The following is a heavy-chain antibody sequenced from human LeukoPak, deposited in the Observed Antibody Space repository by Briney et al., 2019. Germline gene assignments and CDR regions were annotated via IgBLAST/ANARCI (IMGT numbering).Heavy chain of an antibody. CDR2: IRYDGSNE. CDR3: AKDTVAGGWAEYLQH. J-gene: IGHJ1*01. V-gene: IGHV3-30*02. D-gene: IGHD6-19*01. CDR1: GFAFSRYG. Sequence: PGGSLRLSCASSGFAFSRYGMHWVRQAPGKGLEWVTFIRYDGSNEFYADSVKGRFIISRDNSNNTLYLQMNSLRPEDTAVYYCAKDTVAGGWAEYLQHWGQGTLVSVSS.